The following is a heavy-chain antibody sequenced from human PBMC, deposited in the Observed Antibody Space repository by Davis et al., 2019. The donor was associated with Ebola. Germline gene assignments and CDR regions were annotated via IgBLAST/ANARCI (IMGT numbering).Heavy chain of an antibody. Sequence: AASVKVSCKASGYTFTSYGISWVRQAPGQGLEWMGRIIPILGTANYAQKFQGRVTITADESTSTAYMELSSLRSEDTAVYYCARAVITMVRGVIITSTQDFDLWGRGTLVTVSS. CDR2: IIPILGTA. CDR1: GYTFTSYG. J-gene: IGHJ2*01. D-gene: IGHD3-10*01. V-gene: IGHV1-69*11. CDR3: ARAVITMVRGVIITSTQDFDL.